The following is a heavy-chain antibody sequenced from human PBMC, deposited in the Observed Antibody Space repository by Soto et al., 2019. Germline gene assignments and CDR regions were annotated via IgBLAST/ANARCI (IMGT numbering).Heavy chain of an antibody. Sequence: SETLSLTCTVSGGSISSGGYYWSWIRQHPGKGLEWIGYIYYSGSTYYNPSLKSRVTISVDTSKNQFSLKLSSVTAADTAVYYCARENGIAARLDYWGQGTLVTVSS. V-gene: IGHV4-31*03. D-gene: IGHD6-6*01. J-gene: IGHJ4*02. CDR3: ARENGIAARLDY. CDR2: IYYSGST. CDR1: GGSISSGGYY.